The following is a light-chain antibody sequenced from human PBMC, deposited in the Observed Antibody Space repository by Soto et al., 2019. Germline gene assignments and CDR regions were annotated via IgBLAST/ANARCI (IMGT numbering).Light chain of an antibody. CDR2: DVR. CDR3: RSYTTISTYV. J-gene: IGLJ1*01. V-gene: IGLV2-14*01. CDR1: SSDVGGYNY. Sequence: LTQPASVSGSPGQSITISGTGTSSDVGGYNYVSWYQQHPGKAPKLMIYDVRNRPSGVSNRFSGSKSVNTASLTISGLQAEDEADYYCRSYTTISTYVFGTGTKVTVL.